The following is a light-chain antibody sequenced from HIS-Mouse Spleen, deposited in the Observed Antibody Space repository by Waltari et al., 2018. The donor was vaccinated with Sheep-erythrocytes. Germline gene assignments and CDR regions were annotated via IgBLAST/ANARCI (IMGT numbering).Light chain of an antibody. CDR3: CSYAGSSTPWV. V-gene: IGLV2-23*01. Sequence: QSALTQPASVSGSPVQSITIPCTGTSSDVGSYKLVSWYQQHPGNAPKLMIYEGSKRPSGVSKRFAGSKSGKTASLTISGLQAEDEADYYCCSYAGSSTPWVFGGGTKLTVL. J-gene: IGLJ3*02. CDR1: SSDVGSYKL. CDR2: EGS.